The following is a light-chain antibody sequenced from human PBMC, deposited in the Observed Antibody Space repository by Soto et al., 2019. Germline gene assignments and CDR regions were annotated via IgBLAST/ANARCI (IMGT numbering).Light chain of an antibody. CDR3: SSYTSSSTLGV. CDR2: DVS. J-gene: IGLJ1*01. CDR1: SSDFGGYSY. V-gene: IGLV2-14*01. Sequence: QSVLTQPASVTGSPGRSITISCTGTSSDFGGYSYVSWYQQHPGKAPKLMIYDVSNRPSGVSNRFSGSKSGNTASLTISGLQAEDEADYYCSSYTSSSTLGVFGTGTKVTV.